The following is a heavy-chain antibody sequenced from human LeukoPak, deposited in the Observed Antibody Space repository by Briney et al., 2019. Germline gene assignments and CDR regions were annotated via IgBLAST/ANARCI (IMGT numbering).Heavy chain of an antibody. V-gene: IGHV1-2*02. J-gene: IGHJ6*03. CDR2: INPNSGDT. CDR3: ARGPYDSSGYYYYYYYYMDV. D-gene: IGHD3-22*01. CDR1: GYIFTGYY. Sequence: ASVKVSCKASGYIFTGYYMHWVRQAPGQGLEWMGWINPNSGDTNYAQKFQGRVTMTRDTSISTAYMELSRLRSDDTAVYYCARGPYDSSGYYYYYYYYMDVWGKGTTVTISS.